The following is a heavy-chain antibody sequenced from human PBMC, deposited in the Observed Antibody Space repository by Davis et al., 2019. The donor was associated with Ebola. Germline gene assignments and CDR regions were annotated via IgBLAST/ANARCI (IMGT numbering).Heavy chain of an antibody. V-gene: IGHV4-59*01. D-gene: IGHD5-12*01. Sequence: SCTVSGGSISSYYWSWIRQPPGKGLEWIGYIYYSGSTNYNPSLKSRVTISVDTSKNQFSLKLSSVTAADTAVYYCARDTSIVATAGGMDVWGQGTTVTVSS. CDR2: IYYSGST. J-gene: IGHJ6*02. CDR1: GGSISSYY. CDR3: ARDTSIVATAGGMDV.